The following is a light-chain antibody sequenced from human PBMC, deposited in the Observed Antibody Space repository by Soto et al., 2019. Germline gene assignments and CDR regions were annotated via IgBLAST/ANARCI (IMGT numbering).Light chain of an antibody. CDR3: CANAARPHV. J-gene: IGLJ1*01. CDR2: DVS. Sequence: QSVLTQPRSVCGSPGQSVAISCTGTSSDVGGYDYVSWYQQHPGKAPNVIIFDVSKRPSGVPDRFSGSKSGNTASLTISGLQAEDETDTECCANAARPHVFGLPTKLT. V-gene: IGLV2-11*01. CDR1: SSDVGGYDY.